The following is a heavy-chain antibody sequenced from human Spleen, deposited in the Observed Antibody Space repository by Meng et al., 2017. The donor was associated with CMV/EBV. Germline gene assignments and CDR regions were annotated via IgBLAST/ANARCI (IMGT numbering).Heavy chain of an antibody. CDR2: IPSGGGNT. D-gene: IGHD3-3*01. V-gene: IGHV3-30*02. J-gene: IGHJ6*02. Sequence: GGSLRLSCAASGFSFSHYGMNWVRQAPGKGLEWVAFIPSGGGNTYYADSVKGRFTISRDSSKNTLHLEMKSLRAEDTAVYYCARDLGRITLFGVVKNQSHYGMDVWGQGTTVTVSS. CDR3: ARDLGRITLFGVVKNQSHYGMDV. CDR1: GFSFSHYG.